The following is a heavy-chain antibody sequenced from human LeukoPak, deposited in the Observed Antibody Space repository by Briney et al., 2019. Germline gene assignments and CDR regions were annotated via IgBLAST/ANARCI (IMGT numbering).Heavy chain of an antibody. CDR1: GFTFSSYA. J-gene: IGHJ4*02. Sequence: GGSLRLSCAASGFTFSSYAMHWVRQAPGKGLEWVAVISYDGSNKYYADSVKGRFTISRDNSKNTLYLQMNRLKGEDTAVYYCARIPHCSSASCYEVGATTHPDYWGPGTLVTVSS. V-gene: IGHV3-30-3*01. D-gene: IGHD2-2*01. CDR3: ARIPHCSSASCYEVGATTHPDY. CDR2: ISYDGSNK.